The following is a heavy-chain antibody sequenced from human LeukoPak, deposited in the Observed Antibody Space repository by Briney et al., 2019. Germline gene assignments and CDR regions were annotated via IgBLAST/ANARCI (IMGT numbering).Heavy chain of an antibody. CDR1: GGSFSGYY. Sequence: SETLSLTCAVYGGSFSGYYWSWIRQPPGKGLEWIGEVNHSGSTNYNPSLKSRVTISVDTSKNQFSLKLSSVTAADTAVYYCAREGQQLVLSRAFDIWGQGTMVTVSS. D-gene: IGHD6-13*01. V-gene: IGHV4-34*01. CDR2: VNHSGST. CDR3: AREGQQLVLSRAFDI. J-gene: IGHJ3*02.